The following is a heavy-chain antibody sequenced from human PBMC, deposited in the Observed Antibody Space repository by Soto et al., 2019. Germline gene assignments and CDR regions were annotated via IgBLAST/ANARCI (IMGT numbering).Heavy chain of an antibody. D-gene: IGHD2-8*01. V-gene: IGHV3-23*01. J-gene: IGHJ4*02. CDR1: GFTFISYA. CDR3: AKQFCTYGVCYYFDY. Sequence: GGSMRLSCAASGFTFISYAMSWVRQAPGKGLEWISLISGSGDSTYYADSVKGRFTISRDNSKNTLYLQMNSLRAEDTAVYYCAKQFCTYGVCYYFDYWGRGTLVTSPQ. CDR2: ISGSGDST.